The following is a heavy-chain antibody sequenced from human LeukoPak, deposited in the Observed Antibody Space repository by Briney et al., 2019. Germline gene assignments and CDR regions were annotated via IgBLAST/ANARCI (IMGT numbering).Heavy chain of an antibody. CDR1: GGSISSYY. J-gene: IGHJ6*02. D-gene: IGHD5-12*01. CDR3: ARDSPYSGYDYNYYDGMDV. V-gene: IGHV4-59*01. Sequence: SETLSLTCTVSGGSISSYYWSWIRQPPGKGLEWIGYIYYSGSTNYNPSLKSRVTISVDTSKNQFSLKLSSVTAADTAVYYCARDSPYSGYDYNYYDGMDVWGQGTTVTVSS. CDR2: IYYSGST.